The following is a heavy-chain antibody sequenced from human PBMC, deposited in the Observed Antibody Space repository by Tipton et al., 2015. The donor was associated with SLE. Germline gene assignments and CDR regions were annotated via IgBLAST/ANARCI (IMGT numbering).Heavy chain of an antibody. V-gene: IGHV3-30*02. CDR1: GFTFSTYG. CDR3: GDALDI. CDR2: LRYDGSNK. J-gene: IGHJ3*02. Sequence: GSLRLSCAASGFTFSTYGMHWVRQAPGKGLEWVAFLRYDGSNKYYADSVKGRFTISRDNSKNTLYLQMNSLRAEDTAVYYCGDALDIWGQGTMVTVSS.